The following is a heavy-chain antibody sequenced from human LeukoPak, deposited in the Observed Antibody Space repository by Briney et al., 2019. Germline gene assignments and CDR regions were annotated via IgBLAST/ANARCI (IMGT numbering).Heavy chain of an antibody. Sequence: PSETLSLTCTVSHYSISSGYYWGWIRQPPGKGLEWIGTIYHSGSAYSNPSLKSRVTISVDTSKNQFSLKLSSVTAADTAVYFCARGPYSYDSSGAFDIWGQGTMVTVSS. D-gene: IGHD3-22*01. CDR1: HYSISSGYY. J-gene: IGHJ3*02. V-gene: IGHV4-38-2*02. CDR3: ARGPYSYDSSGAFDI. CDR2: IYHSGSA.